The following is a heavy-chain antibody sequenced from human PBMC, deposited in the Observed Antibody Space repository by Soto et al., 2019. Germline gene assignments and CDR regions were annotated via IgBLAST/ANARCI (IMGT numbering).Heavy chain of an antibody. J-gene: IGHJ4*02. CDR1: GFTFSSYG. CDR2: IWYDGSNK. CDR3: APVGQVVLPGITRDY. V-gene: IGHV3-33*01. Sequence: QVQLVESGGGVVQPGRSLRLSCAASGFTFSSYGMHWVRQAPGKGLEWVAVIWYDGSNKYYSDSVKGRFTISRHNSKNTLYLQMNSLRAEDTAVYYCAPVGQVVLPGITRDYWGQGPLVTVYS. D-gene: IGHD3-10*01.